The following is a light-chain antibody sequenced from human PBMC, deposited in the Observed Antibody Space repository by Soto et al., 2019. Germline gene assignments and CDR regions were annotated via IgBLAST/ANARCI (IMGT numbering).Light chain of an antibody. Sequence: VLSPSPSSLSLSHVASPTLSSRASQSLSSYLAWYQQKPGQAPRLLIYDASNRANGIPARFSGSGSGTDFTLTISSLEPEDFAVYYCQQRSNWPITFGQGTRLAI. CDR1: QSLSSY. CDR3: QQRSNWPIT. J-gene: IGKJ5*01. V-gene: IGKV3-11*01. CDR2: DAS.